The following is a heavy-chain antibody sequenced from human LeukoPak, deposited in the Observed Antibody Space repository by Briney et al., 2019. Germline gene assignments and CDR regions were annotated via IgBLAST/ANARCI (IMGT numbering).Heavy chain of an antibody. D-gene: IGHD3-10*01. J-gene: IGHJ5*02. CDR2: TYYRSKWYN. CDR3: AKSGDYRFDP. CDR1: GDSVSSNSAA. Sequence: SQTLSLTCAISGDSVSSNSAAWNWIRQSPSRGLEWLGKTYYRSKWYNDYAVSVKSRITVNPDTSKNQFSLQLNSVTPVDTAVYYCAKSGDYRFDPWGQGTLVTVSS. V-gene: IGHV6-1*01.